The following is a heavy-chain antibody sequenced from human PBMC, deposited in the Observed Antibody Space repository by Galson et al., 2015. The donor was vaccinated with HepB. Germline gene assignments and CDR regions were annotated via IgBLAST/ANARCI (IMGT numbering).Heavy chain of an antibody. D-gene: IGHD4-17*01. J-gene: IGHJ4*02. V-gene: IGHV3-30*04. CDR1: GFTFGDYA. CDR2: ISYDGSNK. CDR3: ARGDYGDYLDANIDY. Sequence: SLRLSCAASGFTFGDYAMSWFRQAPGKGLEWVAVISYDGSNKYYADSVKGRFTISRDNSKNTLYLQMNSLRAEDTAVYYCARGDYGDYLDANIDYWGQGTLVTVSS.